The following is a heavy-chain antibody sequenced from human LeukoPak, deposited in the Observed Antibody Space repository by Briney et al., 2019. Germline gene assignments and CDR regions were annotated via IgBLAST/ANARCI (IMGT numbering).Heavy chain of an antibody. D-gene: IGHD1-26*01. V-gene: IGHV4-39*01. Sequence: SETLSLTCTVSGGSMSSSSHYWGWIRQPPGKGLEWIGSIHYSGSTYYSPSLKSRVTISLDTSRNQFSLEVSSVTAADTAVYYCARQYSGSYPRAMDVWGQGTTVTVSS. CDR1: GGSMSSSSHY. CDR2: IHYSGST. J-gene: IGHJ6*02. CDR3: ARQYSGSYPRAMDV.